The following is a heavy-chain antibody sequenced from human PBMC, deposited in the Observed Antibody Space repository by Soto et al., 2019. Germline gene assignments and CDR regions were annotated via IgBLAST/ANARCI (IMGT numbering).Heavy chain of an antibody. CDR3: ARVYSGSYSDY. D-gene: IGHD1-26*01. V-gene: IGHV4-59*12. CDR2: IFDSGST. CDR1: GDSISSYS. Sequence: PSETLSLTCTVSGDSISSYSWSWIRQPPGKGLEWIGYIFDSGSTHYNPSLKTRVSISVDNSKNQFSLKLISVTAADTAVYYCARVYSGSYSDYWGQGTLVTVSS. J-gene: IGHJ4*02.